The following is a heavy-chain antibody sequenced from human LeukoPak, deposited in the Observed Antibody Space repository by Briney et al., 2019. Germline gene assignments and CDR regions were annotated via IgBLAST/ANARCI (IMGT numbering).Heavy chain of an antibody. Sequence: GALRLSCAASGFTFSSHGMSWVRQAPGKGLEWVSGIVGGAGGTYYADSVKGRFTISRDNSKNTLYLQMNSLRAEDTAVYYCAHGSMYQLDYWGQGTLVTVSS. CDR3: AHGSMYQLDY. CDR2: IVGGAGGT. J-gene: IGHJ4*02. D-gene: IGHD2-2*01. V-gene: IGHV3-23*01. CDR1: GFTFSSHG.